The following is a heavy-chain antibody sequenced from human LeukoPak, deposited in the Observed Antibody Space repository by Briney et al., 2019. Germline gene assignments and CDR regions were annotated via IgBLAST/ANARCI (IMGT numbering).Heavy chain of an antibody. CDR3: ARVPDYDYVWGSILYDP. V-gene: IGHV4-4*07. D-gene: IGHD3-16*01. Sequence: SETLSLTCTVSGGSISSYYWSWIRQPAGKGLEWIGRIYTSGSTNYNPSLKSRVTMSVDTSKNQFSLRLSSVTAADTAVYYCARVPDYDYVWGSILYDPWGQGTLVTVSS. J-gene: IGHJ5*02. CDR2: IYTSGST. CDR1: GGSISSYY.